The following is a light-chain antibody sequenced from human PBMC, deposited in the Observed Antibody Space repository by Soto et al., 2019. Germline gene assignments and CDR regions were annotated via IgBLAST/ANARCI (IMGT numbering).Light chain of an antibody. J-gene: IGKJ3*01. CDR1: QDIWNY. V-gene: IGKV1-27*01. CDR2: AAS. CDR3: QKYDRAPFT. Sequence: DIQMTQSPSSLSVSVGDSVTITCRASQDIWNYLAWYQQKPGKVPKLLIYAASTLQSGVPSRFSGSGSGTDFTLTINSLQPEDIATYYCQKYDRAPFTFGPGTKVDFK.